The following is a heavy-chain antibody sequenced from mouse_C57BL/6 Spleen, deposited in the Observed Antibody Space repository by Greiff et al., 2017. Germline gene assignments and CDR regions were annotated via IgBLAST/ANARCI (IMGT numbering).Heavy chain of an antibody. J-gene: IGHJ4*01. Sequence: VQLQQPGAELVMPGASVKLSCKASGYTFTSYWMHWVKQRPGQGLEWIGEIDPSDSYTNYNQKFKGKSTLTVDKSSSTAYMQLSSLTSEDSAVYDCARGSGYDGYAMDYWGQGTSVTVSS. V-gene: IGHV1-69*01. D-gene: IGHD2-2*01. CDR3: ARGSGYDGYAMDY. CDR1: GYTFTSYW. CDR2: IDPSDSYT.